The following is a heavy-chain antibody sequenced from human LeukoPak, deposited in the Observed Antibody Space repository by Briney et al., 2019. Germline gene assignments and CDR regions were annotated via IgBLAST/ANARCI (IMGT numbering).Heavy chain of an antibody. CDR2: INPSTGST. CDR1: GYTFTGYY. D-gene: IGHD2-2*01. Sequence: ASVKVSCKASGYTFTGYYIHWVRQAPGQGLEWMGIINPSTGSTTYAQKFQGRVTMTRDTSTSTVYMELRSLRSEDTALYYCARDGGYCSTTTCHAGGLHWFDPWGQGSLVTVSS. CDR3: ARDGGYCSTTTCHAGGLHWFDP. J-gene: IGHJ5*02. V-gene: IGHV1-46*01.